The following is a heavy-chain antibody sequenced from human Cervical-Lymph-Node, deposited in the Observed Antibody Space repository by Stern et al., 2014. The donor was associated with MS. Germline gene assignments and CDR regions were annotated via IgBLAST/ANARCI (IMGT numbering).Heavy chain of an antibody. J-gene: IGHJ3*02. Sequence: QVQLQESGPGLVKPSQTLSLTCTVSGDSISSGGYYWSWIRQHPGKGLEWIGFIYYRGDTYYNPSLKSRITISIDTSKNKFSLELSSVTAADTAVYYCARVSEIVVVVQIWGQGTMVTVSS. V-gene: IGHV4-31*03. CDR2: IYYRGDT. D-gene: IGHD2-15*01. CDR1: GDSISSGGYY. CDR3: ARVSEIVVVVQI.